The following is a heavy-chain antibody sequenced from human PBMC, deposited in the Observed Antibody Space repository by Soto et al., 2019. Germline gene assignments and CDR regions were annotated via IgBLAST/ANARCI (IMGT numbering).Heavy chain of an antibody. CDR3: ASSTTITVPYNWFDP. V-gene: IGHV4-31*03. Sequence: PSETLSLTYTVSGGSISSGGYYWSWIRHHPGKGLEYIGYIYSSGYTDYNLSLKTRVTISLDTSKDQFSLKLSSVTAADTAVYYCASSTTITVPYNWFDPWGQGTLVTVSS. CDR1: GGSISSGGYY. J-gene: IGHJ5*02. D-gene: IGHD1-20*01. CDR2: IYSSGYT.